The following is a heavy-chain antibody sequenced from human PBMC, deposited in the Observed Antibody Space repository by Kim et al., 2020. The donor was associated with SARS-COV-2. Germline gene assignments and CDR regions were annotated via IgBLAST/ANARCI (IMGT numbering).Heavy chain of an antibody. CDR2: VYHDGRT. V-gene: IGHV4-4*02. Sequence: SETLSLTCAVSGYSIIASHWWTWVRQPPGKGLEWFGEVYHDGRTNYNSTLKSRVTISIDKSSNPFSLGLTSVTAADTAVYYCAREGVGSPALDWGQGTLVTVSS. D-gene: IGHD1-26*01. CDR3: AREGVGSPALD. CDR1: GYSIIASHW. J-gene: IGHJ4*02.